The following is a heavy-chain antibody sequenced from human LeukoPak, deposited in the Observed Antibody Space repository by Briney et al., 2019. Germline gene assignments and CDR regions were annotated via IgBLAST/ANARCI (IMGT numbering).Heavy chain of an antibody. J-gene: IGHJ3*01. CDR1: GFTFNDFA. D-gene: IGHD3-16*01. CDR2: IGDAGT. Sequence: PGGSLRLSCAASGFTFNDFAMTWFRQVPGKGLEWVSSIGDAGTYYADSVKGRFTISRDNSKNMLYLQLNSLRAGDTAMYYCAKNLGPFDVRGQGTMVTVSS. CDR3: AKNLGPFDV. V-gene: IGHV3-23*03.